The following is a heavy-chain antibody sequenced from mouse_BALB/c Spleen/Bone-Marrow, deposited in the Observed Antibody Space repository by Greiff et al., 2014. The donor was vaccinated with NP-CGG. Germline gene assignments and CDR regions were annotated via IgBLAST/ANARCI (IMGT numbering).Heavy chain of an antibody. V-gene: IGHV1-69*02. CDR3: TRYLYGNMDY. D-gene: IGHD2-10*02. CDR1: GYTFTNYW. J-gene: IGHJ4*01. Sequence: VQLVESGAELVRPGASVNPSCKASGYTFTNYWISWLKQRPGQGLEWIGNIYPSDTYTNYDPKFKDKATLTVDKSSTTAYMQLNSPTSEDSAVYYCTRYLYGNMDYWGQGTSVTVSS. CDR2: IYPSDTYT.